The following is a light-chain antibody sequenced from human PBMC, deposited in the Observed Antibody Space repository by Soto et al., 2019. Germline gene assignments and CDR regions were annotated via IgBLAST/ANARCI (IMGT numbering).Light chain of an antibody. Sequence: TQSTTTLSVSRVDLGTLPSIASQSVSSNLAWYQQKPGQAPRLLIYGASTRATGIPARFSGSGSGTEFTLTISSLQSEDFAVYYCQQYNNWPITCGQGTRVEIK. CDR3: QQYNNWPIT. CDR1: QSVSSN. CDR2: GAS. J-gene: IGKJ5*01. V-gene: IGKV3-15*01.